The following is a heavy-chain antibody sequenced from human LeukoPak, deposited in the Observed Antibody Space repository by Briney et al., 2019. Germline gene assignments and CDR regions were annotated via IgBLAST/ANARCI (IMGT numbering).Heavy chain of an antibody. Sequence: ASVKVSCKASGYTFTSYGISWVRQAPGQGLEWMGWISAYNDNTNYAQKLQGRVTMTTDTSTSTAYMELRSLRSDDTAVYYCARVHYDILTGYSYFDYWGQGTLATVSS. CDR3: ARVHYDILTGYSYFDY. CDR2: ISAYNDNT. J-gene: IGHJ4*02. V-gene: IGHV1-18*01. D-gene: IGHD3-9*01. CDR1: GYTFTSYG.